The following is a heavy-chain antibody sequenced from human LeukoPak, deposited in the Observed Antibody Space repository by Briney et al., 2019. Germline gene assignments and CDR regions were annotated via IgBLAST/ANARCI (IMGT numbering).Heavy chain of an antibody. CDR1: GGSFSGHY. D-gene: IGHD3-10*01. V-gene: IGHV4-34*01. CDR2: INHSGST. CDR3: ARGLWFGEGYYYYMDV. J-gene: IGHJ6*03. Sequence: SETLSLTCSVNGGSFSGHYWSWIRQSPGKGLEWIGEINHSGSTYYNPSLKSRVAISVDTSKNQFSLKLRSVTAADTAVYYCARGLWFGEGYYYYMDVWGKGTTVTVSS.